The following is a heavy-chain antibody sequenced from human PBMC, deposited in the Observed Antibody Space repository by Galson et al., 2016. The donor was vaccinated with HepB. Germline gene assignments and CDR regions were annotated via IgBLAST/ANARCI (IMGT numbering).Heavy chain of an antibody. D-gene: IGHD3-10*01. V-gene: IGHV4-39*07. CDR3: ATAPERYYVSGTSWFDP. J-gene: IGHJ5*02. Sequence: ETLSLTCIVSGGSISGGPNYWAWIRQPPGKGLEYIGTVFHDGRTYYNPSLKVRVTISVDTPNNQFSLSLNSVTAADTAVYYCATAPERYYVSGTSWFDPWGQGTLVTVSS. CDR1: GGSISGGPNY. CDR2: VFHDGRT.